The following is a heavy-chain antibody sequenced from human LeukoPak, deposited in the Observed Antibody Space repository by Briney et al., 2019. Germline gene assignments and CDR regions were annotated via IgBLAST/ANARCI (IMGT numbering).Heavy chain of an antibody. J-gene: IGHJ3*01. CDR2: TSPYGEPP. CDR1: GYTFLNFG. Sequence: AASVKVSCKTSGYTFLNFGVTWVRQVPGQGLEWMGWTSPYGEPPTYAQEFQGRVTMTTDTSTTTAYMELRSLRSDDTAMYYCAKVDPPTTEGARGDVFHVWGQGTMVIVSS. CDR3: AKVDPPTTEGARGDVFHV. V-gene: IGHV1-18*01. D-gene: IGHD1-26*01.